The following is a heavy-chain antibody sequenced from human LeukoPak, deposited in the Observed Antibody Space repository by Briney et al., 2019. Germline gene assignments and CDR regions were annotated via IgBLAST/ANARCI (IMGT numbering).Heavy chain of an antibody. J-gene: IGHJ4*02. Sequence: SETLSLTCTVSGGSISSYYWSWIRQPPGKGLEWIGYIYYSGSTNYNPSLKSRVTISVDASKNQFSLKLSSVTAADTVVYYCARLAYYGATPYFDYWGQGTLVTVSS. CDR2: IYYSGST. D-gene: IGHD4-17*01. CDR3: ARLAYYGATPYFDY. V-gene: IGHV4-59*08. CDR1: GGSISSYY.